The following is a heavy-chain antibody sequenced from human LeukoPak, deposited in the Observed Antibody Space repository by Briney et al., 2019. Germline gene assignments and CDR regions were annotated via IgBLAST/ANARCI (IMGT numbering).Heavy chain of an antibody. J-gene: IGHJ6*02. Sequence: PGGSLRLSCAAPGFTFSSYAMHWVRQAPGKGLEWVAVISYDGSNKYYADSVKGRFTISRDNSKNTLYLQMNSLRAEDTAVYYCARGDNWKGGYYYYYYGMDVWGQGTTVTVSS. V-gene: IGHV3-30*04. CDR2: ISYDGSNK. D-gene: IGHD1-20*01. CDR3: ARGDNWKGGYYYYYYGMDV. CDR1: GFTFSSYA.